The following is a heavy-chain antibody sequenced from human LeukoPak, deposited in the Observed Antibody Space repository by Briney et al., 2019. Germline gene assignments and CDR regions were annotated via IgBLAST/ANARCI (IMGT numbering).Heavy chain of an antibody. Sequence: GGSLRLSCAASGFTFDDYAMHWVRQAPGKGLEWVSLISWDGGSTYYADSVKGRFTISRDNSKNSLYLQMNSLRAEDTASYYCAQAVTMVRGAVDYYYYYGMDVWGKGTTVTVSS. CDR2: ISWDGGST. J-gene: IGHJ6*04. V-gene: IGHV3-43D*04. D-gene: IGHD3-10*01. CDR3: AQAVTMVRGAVDYYYYYGMDV. CDR1: GFTFDDYA.